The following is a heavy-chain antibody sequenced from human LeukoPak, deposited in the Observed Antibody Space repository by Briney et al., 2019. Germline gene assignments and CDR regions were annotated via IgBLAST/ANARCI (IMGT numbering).Heavy chain of an antibody. V-gene: IGHV4-59*08. Sequence: KTSETLSLTCTVSGGSISSYYWSWIRQPPGKGLEWIGYIYYSGSTNYNPSLKSRVTISVDTSKNQFSLKLSSVTAADTAVYYCARLAPYSSGWYRYFDLWAVAPWSLSPQ. CDR3: ARLAPYSSGWYRYFDL. CDR1: GGSISSYY. D-gene: IGHD6-19*01. J-gene: IGHJ2*01. CDR2: IYYSGST.